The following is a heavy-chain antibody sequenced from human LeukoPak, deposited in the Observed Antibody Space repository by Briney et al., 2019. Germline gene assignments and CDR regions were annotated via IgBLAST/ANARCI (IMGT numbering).Heavy chain of an antibody. D-gene: IGHD3-22*01. Sequence: SETLSLTCTVSGYFISSGYYWGWIRQPPGQGLEWIGTIYPSGSTDYNPSLKSRVTISLDTSKNQFSLKLSSVTAADTAVYYCATNYYDSSGYYLGEYFHHWGQGTLVTVSS. CDR3: ATNYYDSSGYYLGEYFHH. CDR2: IYPSGST. CDR1: GYFISSGYY. V-gene: IGHV4-38-2*02. J-gene: IGHJ1*01.